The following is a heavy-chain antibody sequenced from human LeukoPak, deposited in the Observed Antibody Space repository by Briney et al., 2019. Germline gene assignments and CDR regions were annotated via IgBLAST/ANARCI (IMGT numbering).Heavy chain of an antibody. CDR3: ARTRYYYNSRSYGAPYYFDY. Sequence: SETLSLTCTVSGGSISTYYWSWIRHPPGKGLEWISYIYYTGSTSYNPSLKSRVTMSVDTSKNEFSLKLSSVTAADTAVYYCARTRYYYNSRSYGAPYYFDYWGQGTLVTVSS. D-gene: IGHD3-10*01. V-gene: IGHV4-59*08. CDR1: GGSISTYY. J-gene: IGHJ4*02. CDR2: IYYTGST.